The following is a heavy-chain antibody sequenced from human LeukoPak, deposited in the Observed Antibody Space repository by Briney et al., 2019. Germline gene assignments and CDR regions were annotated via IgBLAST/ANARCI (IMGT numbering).Heavy chain of an antibody. CDR2: ISSSGSYI. Sequence: GGSLRLSCAGSGFTFSTYSMNWVRQAPGKGLEWVSSISSSGSYIYYADSVKGRFTISRDNAKNSLYLQMNSLRAEDTAVYYCARDLDDYVWGSYRGPDAFDIWGQGTMVTVSS. V-gene: IGHV3-21*01. CDR1: GFTFSTYS. J-gene: IGHJ3*02. D-gene: IGHD3-16*02. CDR3: ARDLDDYVWGSYRGPDAFDI.